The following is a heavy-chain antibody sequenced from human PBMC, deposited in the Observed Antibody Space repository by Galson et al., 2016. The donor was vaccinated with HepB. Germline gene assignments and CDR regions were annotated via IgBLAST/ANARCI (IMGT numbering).Heavy chain of an antibody. CDR2: TNPNSGGT. V-gene: IGHV1-2*04. J-gene: IGHJ6*02. D-gene: IGHD2-15*01. Sequence: SVKVSCKASGYSFTGYYMHWVRQAPGQGLEWMGWTNPNSGGTNYAQKFQGWVTMTRDTSISTAYMELSRLRSGDSAVYYCARGSCSGGSCYAPAGYYYYYGLDVWGQGTTVTVSS. CDR3: ARGSCSGGSCYAPAGYYYYYGLDV. CDR1: GYSFTGYY.